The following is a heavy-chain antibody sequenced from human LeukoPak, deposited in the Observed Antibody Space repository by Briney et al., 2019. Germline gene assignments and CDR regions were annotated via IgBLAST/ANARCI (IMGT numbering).Heavy chain of an antibody. CDR2: ISSSSSYI. J-gene: IGHJ4*02. V-gene: IGHV3-21*04. Sequence: GGSLRLSCAASGFTFSSYSMDWVRQAPGKGLEWVSSISSSSSYIYYADSVKGRFTISRDNAKNSLYLQMNSLRAEDTALYHCARGNAHGGHLEPFDYWGQGTLVTVSS. D-gene: IGHD4-23*01. CDR1: GFTFSSYS. CDR3: ARGNAHGGHLEPFDY.